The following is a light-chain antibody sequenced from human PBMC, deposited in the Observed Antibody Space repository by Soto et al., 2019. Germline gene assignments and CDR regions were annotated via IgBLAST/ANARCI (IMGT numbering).Light chain of an antibody. J-gene: IGKJ4*01. CDR2: DTS. V-gene: IGKV3-11*01. CDR3: HQRSGLHLT. Sequence: EIVLTQSPATLSLSPGERATLSCRASQSVSSFLAWSQQKPGQAPRLLIYDTSNRATGIPARFSGSGSGTDFTLTISSLEPEDFAVYYCHQRSGLHLTFGGGTMVEIK. CDR1: QSVSSF.